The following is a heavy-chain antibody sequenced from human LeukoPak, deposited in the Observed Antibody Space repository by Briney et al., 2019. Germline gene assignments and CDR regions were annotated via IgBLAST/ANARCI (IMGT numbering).Heavy chain of an antibody. J-gene: IGHJ1*01. D-gene: IGHD3-22*01. CDR3: ARGPDYYESPYFQH. Sequence: GALVKVSCKASGYRFTGYYMRWVRQAPGQGLEWMGWINPNSGGTNYAQKFQGRVTMTRDTSISTVYMELSRLRSDDTAVYYCARGPDYYESPYFQHWGQGTLVTVSS. CDR1: GYRFTGYY. V-gene: IGHV1-2*02. CDR2: INPNSGGT.